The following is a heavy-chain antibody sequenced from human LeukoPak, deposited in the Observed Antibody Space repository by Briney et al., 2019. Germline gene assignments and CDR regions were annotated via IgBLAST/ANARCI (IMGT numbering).Heavy chain of an antibody. J-gene: IGHJ4*02. CDR2: IWYDGSNK. CDR1: GFTCSSYG. V-gene: IGHV3-33*01. D-gene: IGHD3-22*01. CDR3: ARDPYYDSSGYYY. Sequence: GGSLRLSCAASGFTCSSYGMHWVRQAPGKGLEWVAVIWYDGSNKYYADSVKGRFTISRDNSKNTLYLQMNSLRAEDTAAYYCARDPYYDSSGYYYWGQGTLVTVSS.